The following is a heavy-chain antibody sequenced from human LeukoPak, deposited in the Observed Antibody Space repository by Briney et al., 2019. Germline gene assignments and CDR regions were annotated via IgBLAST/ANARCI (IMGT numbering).Heavy chain of an antibody. CDR3: ARAVTTFHKGGSDI. D-gene: IGHD4-17*01. V-gene: IGHV3-30*02. CDR2: IRYDGRNK. J-gene: IGHJ3*02. CDR1: GFTLRRYG. Sequence: GRSLSLSCAASGFTLRRYGMNWVRQAPGKGLGWVAFIRYDGRNKYYADSVEGRFTISRDNAKNTLYLRMNRLRAQDPPGYYCARAVTTFHKGGSDIWGQGTMVTVSS.